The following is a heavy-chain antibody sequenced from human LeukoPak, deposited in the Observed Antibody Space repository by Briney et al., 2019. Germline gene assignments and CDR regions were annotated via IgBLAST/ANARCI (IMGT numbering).Heavy chain of an antibody. Sequence: GGSLRLSCAASGFTFSSYAMSWVRQAPGKGLEWVSAISGSGSSTYYADSVKGRFTISRDNSKNTLYLQMNSLRAEDTAVYYYAKEDDTIAVAGTISFDYWGQGTLVTVSS. J-gene: IGHJ4*02. V-gene: IGHV3-23*01. D-gene: IGHD6-19*01. CDR3: AKEDDTIAVAGTISFDY. CDR1: GFTFSSYA. CDR2: ISGSGSST.